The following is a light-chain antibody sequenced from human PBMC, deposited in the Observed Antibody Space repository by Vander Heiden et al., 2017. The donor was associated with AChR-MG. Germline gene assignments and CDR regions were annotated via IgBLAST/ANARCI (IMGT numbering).Light chain of an antibody. CDR2: AAS. V-gene: IGKV1-27*01. CDR3: QKYNSALWT. J-gene: IGKJ1*01. CDR1: EAFGNY. Sequence: IQMSQPPSSLSASVGDRITITCRASEAFGNYSAWYQQKPRKAPKLLIYAASNLQSGVPSRFSGSATGTDFTLTISSLQPEDVATYYCQKYNSALWTFGQGTKVEIK.